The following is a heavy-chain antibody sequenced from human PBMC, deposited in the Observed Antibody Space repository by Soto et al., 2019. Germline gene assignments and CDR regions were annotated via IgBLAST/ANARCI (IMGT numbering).Heavy chain of an antibody. CDR1: GFTFSSYG. D-gene: IGHD1-7*01. Sequence: PGGSLRLSCAASGFTFSSYGMHWVRQAPGKGLEWVAVIPYDGSNKYYADSVKGRFTISRDNSKNTLYLQMNSLRAEDTAVYYCAKARLELPLNWFDPWGQGTLVTVSS. CDR2: IPYDGSNK. J-gene: IGHJ5*02. V-gene: IGHV3-30*18. CDR3: AKARLELPLNWFDP.